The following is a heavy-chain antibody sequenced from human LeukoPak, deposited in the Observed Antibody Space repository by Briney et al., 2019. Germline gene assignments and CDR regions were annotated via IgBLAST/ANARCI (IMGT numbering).Heavy chain of an antibody. D-gene: IGHD3-3*01. J-gene: IGHJ3*02. CDR3: TTETYYDFWSGYSNAFDI. CDR2: IRYDGSNK. V-gene: IGHV3-30*02. CDR1: GFTFSSYG. Sequence: GGSLRLSCAASGFTFSSYGMHWVRQAPGKGLEWVAFIRYDGSNKYYADSVKGRFTISRDNSKNTLYLQMNSLRAEDTAVYYCTTETYYDFWSGYSNAFDIWGQGTMVTVSS.